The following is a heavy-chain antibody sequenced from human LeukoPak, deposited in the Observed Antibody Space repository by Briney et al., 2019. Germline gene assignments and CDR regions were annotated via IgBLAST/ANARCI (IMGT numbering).Heavy chain of an antibody. CDR1: GFTFSSYS. Sequence: PGGSLRLSCAASGFTFSSYSMNWVRQAPGKGLEWVSYISTGSSTIYYADSVKGRFTISRDNVKNSLYLQMTSLRAEDTAVYYCAKGDGDDCSSTSCPPNYYYYYYMDVWGKGTTVTVSS. D-gene: IGHD2-2*01. CDR3: AKGDGDDCSSTSCPPNYYYYYYMDV. J-gene: IGHJ6*03. CDR2: ISTGSSTI. V-gene: IGHV3-48*04.